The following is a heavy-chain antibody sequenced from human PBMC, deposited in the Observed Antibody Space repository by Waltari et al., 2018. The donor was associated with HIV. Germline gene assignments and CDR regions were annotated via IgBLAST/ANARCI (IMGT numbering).Heavy chain of an antibody. J-gene: IGHJ4*02. D-gene: IGHD3-10*01. V-gene: IGHV3-23*01. CDR2: ISGNGGST. Sequence: VQLLVSGGGVVQAGGSLRLGRAASGLIFSTYAISWSRRPPGKWLEWVSAISGNGGSTYYADSVKDRFTTCRGNSKNTLYLQKNSRRGEDTAGYYCAKEGITMVRGVIYNWGQGNLGTVAS. CDR1: GLIFSTYA. CDR3: AKEGITMVRGVIYN.